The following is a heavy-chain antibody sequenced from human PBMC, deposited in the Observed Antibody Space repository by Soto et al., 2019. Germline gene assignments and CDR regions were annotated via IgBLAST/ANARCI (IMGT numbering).Heavy chain of an antibody. V-gene: IGHV2-5*01. D-gene: IGHD6-6*01. CDR3: ARGLATLPVFAFDV. J-gene: IGHJ3*01. CDR1: GFSLSTSGVG. Sequence: SAPTLVNPTQTLTLTCSFPGFSLSTSGVGVGWVRQHPGKAPQRLELIYWSGDQLYRAYLKSMLTFTNATSKNQVVLIITNMDPVDTATYYCARGLATLPVFAFDVWGQGTTVTVSS. CDR2: IYWSGDQ.